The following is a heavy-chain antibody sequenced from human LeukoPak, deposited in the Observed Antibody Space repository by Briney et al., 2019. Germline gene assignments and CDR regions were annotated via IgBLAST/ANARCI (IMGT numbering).Heavy chain of an antibody. J-gene: IGHJ6*03. V-gene: IGHV3-23*01. CDR1: GFTFTTYG. CDR3: AKSSTFYYYYSMDV. Sequence: GGSLRLSCSASGFTFTTYGMNWVRQAPGKGLEWVSGIGGSGTRTYYADSVKGRFTISRDNSKNTLYLQMNSLRDEDTAVYYCAKSSTFYYYYSMDVWGKGTTVTVSS. CDR2: IGGSGTRT.